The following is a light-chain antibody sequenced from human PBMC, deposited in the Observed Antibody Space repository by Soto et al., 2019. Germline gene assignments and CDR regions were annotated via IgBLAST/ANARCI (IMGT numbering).Light chain of an antibody. Sequence: DIQMTQSPSSLSASVGDRVTITCRASQSISSYLNWYQQKPGKAPKLLIYAASSLQSGVPSRFSGSGSGTDFNLTISSLQPEDFATYYCHQSYSTPPYTFGQGTKLEIK. V-gene: IGKV1-39*01. J-gene: IGKJ2*01. CDR3: HQSYSTPPYT. CDR1: QSISSY. CDR2: AAS.